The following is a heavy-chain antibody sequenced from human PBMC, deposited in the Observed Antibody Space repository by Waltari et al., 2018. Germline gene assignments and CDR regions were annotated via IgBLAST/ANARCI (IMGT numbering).Heavy chain of an antibody. CDR2: ISNDRRTT. D-gene: IGHD2-2*01. Sequence: EVELVQSGGGLVQPGGSLRLSCAASGFTFSRFWLQWVRRVPGKGLVWVSRISNDRRTTDYTDAVKGRFTISRDNAKDTLYLQMNSLRAEDTAVYYCARDSSHLPAAFDNWGQGTLVTVSS. J-gene: IGHJ4*02. CDR1: GFTFSRFW. CDR3: ARDSSHLPAAFDN. V-gene: IGHV3-74*01.